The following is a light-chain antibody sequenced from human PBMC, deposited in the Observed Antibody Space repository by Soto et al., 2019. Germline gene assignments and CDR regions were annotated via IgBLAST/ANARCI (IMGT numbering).Light chain of an antibody. CDR3: QQYNTYPT. V-gene: IGKV1-5*03. Sequence: DIQMTQSPSTLSASVGDRVTITCRASQSISDWLAWYQQKPGKAPKLLIYTASTLENGVPSRFSGSGSGTEFTLTISSQQPDYFATYYCQQYNTYPTFGQGTKVEIK. J-gene: IGKJ1*01. CDR2: TAS. CDR1: QSISDW.